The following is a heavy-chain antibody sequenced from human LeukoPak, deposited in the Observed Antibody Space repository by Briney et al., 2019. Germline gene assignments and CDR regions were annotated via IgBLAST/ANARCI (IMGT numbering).Heavy chain of an antibody. V-gene: IGHV3-23*01. J-gene: IGHJ4*02. Sequence: GGSLRLSCAASGFTFSSYWMSWVRQAPGKGLEWVSAISGSGGSTYYADSVKGRFTISRDNSKNTLYLQMNSLRAEDTAVYYCAKVHYYGSGSYFTPFDYWGQGTLVTVSS. D-gene: IGHD3-10*01. CDR3: AKVHYYGSGSYFTPFDY. CDR1: GFTFSSYW. CDR2: ISGSGGST.